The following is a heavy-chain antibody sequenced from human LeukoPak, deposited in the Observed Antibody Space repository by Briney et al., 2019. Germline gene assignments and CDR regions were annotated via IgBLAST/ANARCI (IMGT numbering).Heavy chain of an antibody. Sequence: PGGSLRLSCAASGFTFSSYAMHWVRQAPGKGLEWVAVISYDGSNKYYADSVKGRFTISRDNSKNTLYLQMNSLRAEDTAVYYCAKTGWAYNWFDPWGQGTLVTVSS. CDR3: AKTGWAYNWFDP. CDR2: ISYDGSNK. D-gene: IGHD2-15*01. V-gene: IGHV3-30-3*02. J-gene: IGHJ5*02. CDR1: GFTFSSYA.